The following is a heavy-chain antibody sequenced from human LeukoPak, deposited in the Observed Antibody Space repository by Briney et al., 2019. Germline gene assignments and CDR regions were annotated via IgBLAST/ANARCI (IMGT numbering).Heavy chain of an antibody. J-gene: IGHJ4*02. V-gene: IGHV4-61*01. CDR3: ARARHDYGDLYYFDY. D-gene: IGHD4-17*01. Sequence: SETLSLTCTVSGGSISSSSYYWSWIRQPPGKGLEWIGYIYYSGSTNYNPSLKSRVTISVDTSKNQFSLKLSSVTAADTAVYYCARARHDYGDLYYFDYWGQGTLVTVSS. CDR1: GGSISSSSYY. CDR2: IYYSGST.